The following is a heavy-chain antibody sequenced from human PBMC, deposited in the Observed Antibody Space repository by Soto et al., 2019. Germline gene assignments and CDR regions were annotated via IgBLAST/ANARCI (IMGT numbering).Heavy chain of an antibody. CDR2: ISAYNGNT. J-gene: IGHJ4*02. Sequence: ASVKVSCKASGYTFTSYGISWVRQAPGQGLEWMGWISAYNGNTNYAQKLQGRVTMTTDTSTSTAYMELRSLRSDDTAVYYCARAGDGVWRDGEIDYWGQGTLVTVSS. CDR1: GYTFTSYG. CDR3: ARAGDGVWRDGEIDY. D-gene: IGHD4-17*01. V-gene: IGHV1-18*01.